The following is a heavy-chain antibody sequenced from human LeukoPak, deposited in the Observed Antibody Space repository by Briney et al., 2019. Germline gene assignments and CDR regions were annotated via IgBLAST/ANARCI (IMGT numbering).Heavy chain of an antibody. CDR3: ARTGENYYDSSGYFNWFDP. V-gene: IGHV3-48*01. D-gene: IGHD3-22*01. CDR2: ISSSSSTI. Sequence: GGSLRLSCAASGFTFSSYSMNWVRQAPGKGLEWVSYISSSSSTIYYADSVKGRFTISRDNAKNSLCLQMNSLRAEDTAVYYCARTGENYYDSSGYFNWFDPWGQGTLVTVSS. J-gene: IGHJ5*02. CDR1: GFTFSSYS.